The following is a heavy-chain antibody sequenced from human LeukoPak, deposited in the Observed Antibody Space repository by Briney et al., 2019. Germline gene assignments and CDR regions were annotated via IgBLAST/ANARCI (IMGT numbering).Heavy chain of an antibody. V-gene: IGHV1-69*01. CDR3: ARVRVNYYDSSGYRDNWFDP. J-gene: IGHJ5*02. Sequence: SVKVSCKASGGTFTSYAISWVRQAPGQGLEWMGGIIPIFGTANYAQKFQGRVTITADESTSTAYMELSSLRSEDTAVYYCARVRVNYYDSSGYRDNWFDPWGQGTLVTVSS. CDR2: IIPIFGTA. D-gene: IGHD3-22*01. CDR1: GGTFTSYA.